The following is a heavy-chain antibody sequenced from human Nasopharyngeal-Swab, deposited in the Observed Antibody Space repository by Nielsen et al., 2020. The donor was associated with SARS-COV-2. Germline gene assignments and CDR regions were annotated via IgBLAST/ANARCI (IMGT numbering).Heavy chain of an antibody. Sequence: GEPLKISCAASGFTFSSYNMNWVRQAPGKGLEWVSSITTSSSYIYYADSVKGRFTIFRDNAKNSLYLQMNSLRAEDTAVYYCARDQNGYWGQEILVTVSS. CDR2: ITTSSSYI. CDR1: GFTFSSYN. J-gene: IGHJ4*02. D-gene: IGHD2-8*01. CDR3: ARDQNGY. V-gene: IGHV3-21*06.